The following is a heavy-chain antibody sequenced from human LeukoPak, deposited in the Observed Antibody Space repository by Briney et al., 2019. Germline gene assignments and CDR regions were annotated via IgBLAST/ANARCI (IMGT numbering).Heavy chain of an antibody. CDR1: GFTFSSYG. V-gene: IGHV3-30*18. CDR2: ISYDGSEK. J-gene: IGHJ3*02. Sequence: GRPLRLSCAASGFTFSSYGIHWVRQAPGKGLEWVAIISYDGSEKYYADSVKGRFTISRDNSKNTLYLQMNSLRAEDTAVYYCAKGQFSNWDCAFDIWGQGTMVTVSS. D-gene: IGHD1-7*01. CDR3: AKGQFSNWDCAFDI.